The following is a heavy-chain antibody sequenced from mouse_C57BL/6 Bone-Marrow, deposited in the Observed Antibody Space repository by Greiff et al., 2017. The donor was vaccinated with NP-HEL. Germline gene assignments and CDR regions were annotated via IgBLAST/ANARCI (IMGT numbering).Heavy chain of an antibody. CDR1: GFTFSDYY. CDR3: ARQRVTTVVPFAY. D-gene: IGHD1-1*01. V-gene: IGHV5-12*01. CDR2: ISNGGGST. J-gene: IGHJ3*01. Sequence: EVKVEESGGGLVQPGGSLKLSCAASGFTFSDYYMYWVRQTPEKRLEWVAYISNGGGSTYYPDTVKGRFTISRDNAKNTLYLQMSRLKSEDTAMYYCARQRVTTVVPFAYWGQGTLVTVSA.